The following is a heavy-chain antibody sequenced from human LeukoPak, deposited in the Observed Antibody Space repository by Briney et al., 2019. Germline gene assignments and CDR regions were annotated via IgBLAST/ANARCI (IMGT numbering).Heavy chain of an antibody. V-gene: IGHV3-9*01. CDR3: ARSYGSGSYFDY. D-gene: IGHD3-10*01. CDR1: GFSFDDFA. Sequence: GGSLRLSCAASGFSFDDFAMHWVRQAPGKGLEWVSGITWNGGTIDYADSVKGRFTISRDNAKNSLYLQMNSLRAEDTAVYYCARSYGSGSYFDYWGQGTLVTVSS. J-gene: IGHJ4*02. CDR2: ITWNGGTI.